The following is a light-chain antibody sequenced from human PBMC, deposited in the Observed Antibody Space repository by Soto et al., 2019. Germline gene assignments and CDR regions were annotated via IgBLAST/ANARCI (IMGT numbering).Light chain of an antibody. Sequence: EIVLTQSPGTLSLSPGERATLSCRASQSISNSYLAWYQQKPGLAPRLLIYGASSRAAGIPDRFSGSGSGTDFTLTISRLEPEDFAVYYCQQYGSSLYTFGQGTKLEIK. J-gene: IGKJ2*01. CDR1: QSISNSY. CDR2: GAS. CDR3: QQYGSSLYT. V-gene: IGKV3-20*01.